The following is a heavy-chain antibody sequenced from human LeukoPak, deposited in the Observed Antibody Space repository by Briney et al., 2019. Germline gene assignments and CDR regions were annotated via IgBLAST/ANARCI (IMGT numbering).Heavy chain of an antibody. CDR2: IYYSGST. D-gene: IGHD1-7*01. CDR3: ARDLLELDAFDI. V-gene: IGHV4-59*01. Sequence: SETLSLTCTVSGGSIGSYYWSWIRQPPGKGLEWIGYIYYSGSTNYNPSLKSRVTISVDTSKNQFSLKLSSVTAADTAVYYCARDLLELDAFDIWGQGTMVTVSS. J-gene: IGHJ3*02. CDR1: GGSIGSYY.